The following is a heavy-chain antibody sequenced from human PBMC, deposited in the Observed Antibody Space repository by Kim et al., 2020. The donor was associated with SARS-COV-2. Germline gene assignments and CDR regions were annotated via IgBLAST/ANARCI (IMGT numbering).Heavy chain of an antibody. V-gene: IGHV4-39*01. J-gene: IGHJ4*01. Sequence: SETLSLTCSVSSGSIGDTDYYWGWIRQSPGKGLEWIGSIYYSGHTYDNPSLNGRLSMSVDTSKNQFSLRLSSVTAADTAVYYCARQTYSTTWYSFDSWG. CDR1: SGSIGDTDYY. CDR2: IYYSGHT. D-gene: IGHD6-13*01. CDR3: ARQTYSTTWYSFDS.